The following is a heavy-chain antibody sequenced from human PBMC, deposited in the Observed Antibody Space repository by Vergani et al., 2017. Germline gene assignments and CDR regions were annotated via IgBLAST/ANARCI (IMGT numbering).Heavy chain of an antibody. CDR1: GGTFSSYV. Sequence: QVQEVQSGAEVKKPGSSVKVSCKASGGTFSSYVISWVRQAPGQGLEWMGRIIPMFGTVNYAQKFQGRVTITADESTSTAYMELSSLRSEDTAVYYCARAPGDWTQGGYYYYMDVWGKXP. CDR2: IIPMFGTV. D-gene: IGHD3/OR15-3a*01. J-gene: IGHJ6*03. CDR3: ARAPGDWTQGGYYYYMDV. V-gene: IGHV1-69*13.